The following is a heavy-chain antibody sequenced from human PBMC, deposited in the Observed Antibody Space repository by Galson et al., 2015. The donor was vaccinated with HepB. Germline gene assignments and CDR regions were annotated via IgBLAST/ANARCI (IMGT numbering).Heavy chain of an antibody. Sequence: SLRLSCAASGFTFSSSPMNWVRQAPRKGLEWISYISVNTFTTYYSDSVKGRFTISRDNAKNTLYLQMNSLGDDDTAVYYCARERRRSLDYWGQGILVTVSS. CDR3: ARERRRSLDY. CDR1: GFTFSSSP. D-gene: IGHD4-17*01. J-gene: IGHJ4*02. V-gene: IGHV3-48*02. CDR2: ISVNTFTT.